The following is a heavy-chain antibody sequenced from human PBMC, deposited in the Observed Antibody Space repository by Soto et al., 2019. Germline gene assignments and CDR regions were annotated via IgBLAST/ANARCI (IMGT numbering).Heavy chain of an antibody. Sequence: QVQLVESGGGVVQPGRSLRLSCAASGFIFSAYGIHWVRQAPGKGLEWVAVISYDGNNEHYADSVKGRFTISRDNSKNTQFLQMSSLGAEDTAVYYCAKDTYYHDTTGYYVFDYWGQGTLVTVSS. D-gene: IGHD3-22*01. CDR2: ISYDGNNE. J-gene: IGHJ4*02. V-gene: IGHV3-30*18. CDR3: AKDTYYHDTTGYYVFDY. CDR1: GFIFSAYG.